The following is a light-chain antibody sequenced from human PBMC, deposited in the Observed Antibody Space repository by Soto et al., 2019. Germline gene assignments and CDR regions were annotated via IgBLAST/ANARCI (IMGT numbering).Light chain of an antibody. CDR3: SSYTSSSTVV. CDR1: SSDVVTYNR. CDR2: EVT. V-gene: IGLV2-18*02. Sequence: QSALTQPPSVSGSPGPAVTISCTGTSSDVVTYNRVSWYQQPPGTAPKLMIYEVTNRPSGVLDRSSVSKSGNTASLTISGLQAEEEADYFCSSYTSSSTVVFGGGTKLTVL. J-gene: IGLJ2*01.